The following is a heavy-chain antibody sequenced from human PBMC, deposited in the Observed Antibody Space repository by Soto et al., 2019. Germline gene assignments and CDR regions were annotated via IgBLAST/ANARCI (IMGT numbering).Heavy chain of an antibody. Sequence: PGGPLRLSGAAPGFTFSTDWMNCIRQVRGKGLEWVSLINSDASHTYYADSVKGRFTIARDNAKNSLHMEMNSLRAEATAVYYCVRDGHCITTSSYANWFDPWGQGTLVTSPQ. CDR3: VRDGHCITTSSYANWFDP. CDR2: INSDASHT. D-gene: IGHD2-2*01. CDR1: GFTFSTDW. J-gene: IGHJ5*02. V-gene: IGHV3-74*01.